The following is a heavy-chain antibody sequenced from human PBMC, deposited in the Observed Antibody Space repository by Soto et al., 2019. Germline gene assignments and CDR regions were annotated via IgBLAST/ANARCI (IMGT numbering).Heavy chain of an antibody. CDR2: IIPIFGTA. CDR3: ARGLAVAESNALFDY. Sequence: GASVKVSCKASGGTFSSYAISWVRQAPGQGLEWMGGIIPIFGTANYAQKFQGRVTITADESTSTAYMELSSLRSEDTAVYYCARGLAVAESNALFDYWGQGTLVTVSS. V-gene: IGHV1-69*13. CDR1: GGTFSSYA. J-gene: IGHJ4*02. D-gene: IGHD6-19*01.